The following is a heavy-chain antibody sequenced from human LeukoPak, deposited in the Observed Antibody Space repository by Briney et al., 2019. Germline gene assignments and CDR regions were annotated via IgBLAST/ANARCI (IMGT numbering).Heavy chain of an antibody. CDR3: ARSSYSSSSSV. CDR2: INSDGSEG. CDR1: GFTFSSYG. J-gene: IGHJ3*01. D-gene: IGHD6-6*01. V-gene: IGHV3-7*03. Sequence: GGSLRLSCSAPGFTFSSYGMNWVRQAPGKGLEWVASINSDGSEGYYADVVKGRFTISRDNAKNSLYLQINSLRAEDTAVYYCARSSYSSSSSVWGQGTMVTVSS.